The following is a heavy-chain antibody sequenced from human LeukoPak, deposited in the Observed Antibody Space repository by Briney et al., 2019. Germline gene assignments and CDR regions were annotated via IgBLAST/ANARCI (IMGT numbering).Heavy chain of an antibody. CDR3: ARSRSFRFSGYDWNNWFDP. Sequence: KTSETLSLTCAVYGGSFSGYYWSWIRQPPGKGLEWIGEINHSGSTNYNPSLKSRVTISVDTSKNQFSLKLSSVTAADTAVYYCARSRSFRFSGYDWNNWFDPWGQGTLLTVSS. J-gene: IGHJ5*02. D-gene: IGHD5-12*01. CDR2: INHSGST. CDR1: GGSFSGYY. V-gene: IGHV4-34*01.